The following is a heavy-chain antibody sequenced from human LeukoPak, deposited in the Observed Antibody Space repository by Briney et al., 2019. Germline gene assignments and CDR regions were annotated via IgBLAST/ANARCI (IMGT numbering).Heavy chain of an antibody. V-gene: IGHV4-59*08. Sequence: SETLSLTCTVSGGSISSYYWSWIRQPPGKGLEWIGCIYYSGSTNYNPSLKSRVTISVDTSKNQFSLKLSSVTAADTAVYYCARLPLAAAGRGYYYYYGMDVWGQGTTVTVS. CDR2: IYYSGST. J-gene: IGHJ6*02. CDR1: GGSISSYY. CDR3: ARLPLAAAGRGYYYYYGMDV. D-gene: IGHD6-13*01.